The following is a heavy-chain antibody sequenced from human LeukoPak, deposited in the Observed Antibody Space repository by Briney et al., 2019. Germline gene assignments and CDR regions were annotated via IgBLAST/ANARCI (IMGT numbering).Heavy chain of an antibody. CDR3: AREGDYGDYSKSFYYMDL. D-gene: IGHD4-17*01. Sequence: PSETLSLTCTVSGGYIGSYYWSWIRQSAGKGLECIGRIHASENTDYNPSLKSRVTMSVDMSTSQFSLRLTSVTAADTAVYYCAREGDYGDYSKSFYYMDLWGKGTTVTVSS. CDR2: IHASENT. J-gene: IGHJ6*03. CDR1: GGYIGSYY. V-gene: IGHV4-4*07.